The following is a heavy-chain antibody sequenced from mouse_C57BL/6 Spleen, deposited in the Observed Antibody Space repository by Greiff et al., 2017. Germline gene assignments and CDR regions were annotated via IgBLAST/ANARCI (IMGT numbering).Heavy chain of an antibody. CDR2: INPNNGGT. CDR1: GYTFTDYN. D-gene: IGHD1-1*01. CDR3: ARRNYGSSYENWYFDV. Sequence: VHVKQSGPELVKPGASVKIPCKASGYTFTDYNMDWVKQSHGKSLEWIGDINPNNGGTIYNQKFKGKATLTVDKSSSTAYMELRSLTSEDTAVYYCARRNYGSSYENWYFDVWGTGTTVTVSS. J-gene: IGHJ1*03. V-gene: IGHV1-18*01.